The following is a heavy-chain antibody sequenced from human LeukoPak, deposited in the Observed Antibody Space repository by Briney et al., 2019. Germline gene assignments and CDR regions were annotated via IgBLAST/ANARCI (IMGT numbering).Heavy chain of an antibody. CDR3: AKDAKRNYDFWDRFDY. CDR2: ISDSGGST. V-gene: IGHV3-23*01. D-gene: IGHD3-3*01. Sequence: SGGSLRLSCAASGFTFSTYAMSWVRQAPGKGLEWVSAISDSGGSTYYADSVKGRFTISRDNSKNTLYLQMNSLRAEDTALYYCAKDAKRNYDFWDRFDYWGQGTLVTVSS. CDR1: GFTFSTYA. J-gene: IGHJ4*02.